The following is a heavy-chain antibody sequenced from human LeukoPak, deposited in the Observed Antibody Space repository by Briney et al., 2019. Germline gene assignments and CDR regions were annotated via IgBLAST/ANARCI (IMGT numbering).Heavy chain of an antibody. J-gene: IGHJ4*02. D-gene: IGHD4-17*01. CDR1: GFTFSSYA. CDR2: ISYDGSNK. Sequence: GGSLRLSCAASGFTFSSYAMPWGRQAPGKGLEWVAVISYDGSNKYYAHSVKGRFTISRDNSKNTLYLQMNSLRAEDTAVYCCARGLAGDPSFDYWGQGALVIVSS. V-gene: IGHV3-30*04. CDR3: ARGLAGDPSFDY.